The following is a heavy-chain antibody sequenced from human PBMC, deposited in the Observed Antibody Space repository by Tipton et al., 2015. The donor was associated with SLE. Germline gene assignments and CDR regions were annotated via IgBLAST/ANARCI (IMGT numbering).Heavy chain of an antibody. Sequence: TLSLTCTVSGGSISSYYWGWIRQPAGKGLEWIGRIYTSGSTNYNPSLKSRVTMSVDTSKNQFSLKLSSVTAADTAVYYWARAKCGYPYAFDIWGQRTMVTASS. CDR2: IYTSGST. CDR3: ARAKCGYPYAFDI. J-gene: IGHJ3*02. D-gene: IGHD5-12*01. V-gene: IGHV4-4*07. CDR1: GGSISSYY.